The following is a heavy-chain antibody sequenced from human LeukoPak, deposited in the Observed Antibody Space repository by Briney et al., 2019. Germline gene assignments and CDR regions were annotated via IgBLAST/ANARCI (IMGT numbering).Heavy chain of an antibody. J-gene: IGHJ5*02. CDR3: ARQRGYHYDSTTNRFSDL. CDR2: IYYSGIT. V-gene: IGHV4-39*01. D-gene: IGHD3-22*01. Sequence: SETLSLTCTVSGGSNSSSSYYWGWIRQPPGKGLEWIGSIYYSGITYYNPSLKSRVTISVDTSKNQFSLKLNSVTAADTAVYYCARQRGYHYDSTTNRFSDLWGQGTRVTVSS. CDR1: GGSNSSSSYY.